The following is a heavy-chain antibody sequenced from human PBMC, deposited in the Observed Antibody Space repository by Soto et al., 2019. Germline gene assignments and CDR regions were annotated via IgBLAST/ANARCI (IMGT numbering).Heavy chain of an antibody. D-gene: IGHD3-22*01. CDR1: GGSISSGGYY. Sequence: SETLSLTCTVSGGSISSGGYYWSLIRQHPGKGLEWIGYIYYSGSTYYNPSLKSRVTISVDTSKNQFSLKLSSVTAADTAVYYCARGDTYYDDSSGYFCDYWGQGTLVTVSS. CDR2: IYYSGST. V-gene: IGHV4-31*03. CDR3: ARGDTYYDDSSGYFCDY. J-gene: IGHJ4*02.